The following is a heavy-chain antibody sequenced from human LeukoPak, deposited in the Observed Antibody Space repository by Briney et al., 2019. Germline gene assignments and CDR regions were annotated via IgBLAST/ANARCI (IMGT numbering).Heavy chain of an antibody. CDR3: ARSGRGTYYYFDL. D-gene: IGHD5-12*01. CDR1: GYTFTGYY. J-gene: IGHJ4*02. Sequence: ASVKVSCKASGYTFTGYYMHWVRQAPGQGLECMGWINPNSGGTNYAQKFQGRVTMTRDTSISTAYMELSRLRSDDTAMYYCARSGRGTYYYFDLWGQGTLVTVSS. V-gene: IGHV1-2*02. CDR2: INPNSGGT.